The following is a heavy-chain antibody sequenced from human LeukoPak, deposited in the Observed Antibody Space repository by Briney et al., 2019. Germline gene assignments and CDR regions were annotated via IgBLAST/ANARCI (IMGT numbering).Heavy chain of an antibody. J-gene: IGHJ5*02. Sequence: ASVKVSCKASGYTFTSYDINWVGQATGQGLEGMGWMNPNIVNTGYAQNFQGRDTITRNSTISKAYMELSSLSSEDTVVYYCARGPARYCSGGSCRKPNWFDPWGQGTMVTVSS. D-gene: IGHD2-15*01. CDR2: MNPNIVNT. CDR3: ARGPARYCSGGSCRKPNWFDP. V-gene: IGHV1-8*03. CDR1: GYTFTSYD.